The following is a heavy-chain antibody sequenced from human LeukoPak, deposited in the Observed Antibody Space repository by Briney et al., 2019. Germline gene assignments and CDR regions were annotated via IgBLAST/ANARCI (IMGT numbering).Heavy chain of an antibody. V-gene: IGHV3-53*01. CDR2: ISSGSST. Sequence: PGGSLRLSCAVSGFAVTSSYMTWVRQTPGKGLEWVSIISSGSSTYYIDSVKGRFTISRDNSKNTLYLQMESLRAEDTAVYYCARALPGRLDVFDIWGQGTRVTVSS. CDR1: GFAVTSSY. CDR3: ARALPGRLDVFDI. J-gene: IGHJ3*02. D-gene: IGHD1-26*01.